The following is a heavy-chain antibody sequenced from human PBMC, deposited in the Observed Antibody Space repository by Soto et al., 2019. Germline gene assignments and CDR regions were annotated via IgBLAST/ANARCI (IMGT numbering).Heavy chain of an antibody. Sequence: ETLPLTCAVYGGSFSGYYWSWIRQPPGKGLEWVGEINHSGSTNYNPSLKSRVTISVDTSKNQFSLKLSSVTAADTAVYYCASRQGSLWGQGTLVTVSS. CDR1: GGSFSGYY. J-gene: IGHJ4*02. CDR2: INHSGST. CDR3: ASRQGSL. V-gene: IGHV4-34*01.